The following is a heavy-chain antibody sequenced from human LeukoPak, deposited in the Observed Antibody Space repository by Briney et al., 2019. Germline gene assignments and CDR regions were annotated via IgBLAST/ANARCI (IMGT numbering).Heavy chain of an antibody. Sequence: GGSLRLSCAVSGFTFSSYGMHWVRQAPGKGLEWMAVISYDGTNKYYADSVKGRFTISRDNSKNTLYLQMNSLRAEDTALYYCAKGGGYTYDYSFFDYWGQGTLVTVSS. V-gene: IGHV3-30*18. D-gene: IGHD5-18*01. CDR3: AKGGGYTYDYSFFDY. CDR1: GFTFSSYG. CDR2: ISYDGTNK. J-gene: IGHJ4*02.